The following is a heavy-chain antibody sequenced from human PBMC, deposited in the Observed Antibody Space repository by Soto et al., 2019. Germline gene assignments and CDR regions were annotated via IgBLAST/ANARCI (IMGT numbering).Heavy chain of an antibody. CDR1: GFSLSTSGMC. CDR2: IDWDDDK. Sequence: SGPAGEPTQTLTLTCTFSGFSLSTSGMCVSWIRQPPGKALEWLALIDWDDDKYYSTSLKTRLTISKDTSKNQVVLTMTNMDPVDTATYYCARMGMGATQRGYYYYGMDVWGQGTTVTVSS. D-gene: IGHD1-26*01. V-gene: IGHV2-70*01. CDR3: ARMGMGATQRGYYYYGMDV. J-gene: IGHJ6*02.